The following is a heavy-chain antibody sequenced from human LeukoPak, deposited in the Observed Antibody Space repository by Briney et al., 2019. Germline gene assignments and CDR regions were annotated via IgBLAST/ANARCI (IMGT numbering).Heavy chain of an antibody. V-gene: IGHV3-48*03. CDR2: ISSGASTV. CDR1: GFTFSYYE. Sequence: GGSLRLSCTASGFTFSYYEMNWVRQAPGKGLEWVSSISSGASTVYYVDSVRGRFTVSRDNTKNSMYLQMNSLRAEDTALYFCARDSHYSDSSGFPHDVFDIWGQGTMVTVSS. D-gene: IGHD3-22*01. J-gene: IGHJ3*02. CDR3: ARDSHYSDSSGFPHDVFDI.